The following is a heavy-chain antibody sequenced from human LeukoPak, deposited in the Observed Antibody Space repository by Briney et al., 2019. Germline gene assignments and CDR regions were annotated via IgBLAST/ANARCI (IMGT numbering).Heavy chain of an antibody. CDR3: ARSREYSSSFDY. J-gene: IGHJ4*02. CDR1: GYTFTGYY. D-gene: IGHD6-13*01. V-gene: IGHV1-2*02. CDR2: INPNSGGT. Sequence: ASVKVSCKASGYTFTGYYMHWVRQAPGQGLEWMGWINPNSGGTNYAQKFQGRVTMTRDTSISTAYMELSRLRSDDTAVYYCARSREYSSSFDYWGQGTLVTVSS.